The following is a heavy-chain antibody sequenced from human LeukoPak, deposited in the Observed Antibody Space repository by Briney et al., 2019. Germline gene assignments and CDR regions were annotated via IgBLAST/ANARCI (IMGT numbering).Heavy chain of an antibody. CDR2: ISKDGTNK. CDR1: GFTFSSYA. CDR3: ASLVGSDGFDI. D-gene: IGHD2-2*01. V-gene: IGHV3-30*04. Sequence: GGSLRLSCAASGFTFSSYAMHWVRQAPGKGLEWVASISKDGTNKYHVESVKGRFTISRDTSKNTLYLQMNNLRAEDTALYYCASLVGSDGFDIWGQGTKVTVSS. J-gene: IGHJ3*02.